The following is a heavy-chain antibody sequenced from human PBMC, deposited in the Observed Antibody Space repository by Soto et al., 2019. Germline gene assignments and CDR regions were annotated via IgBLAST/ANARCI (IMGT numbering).Heavy chain of an antibody. CDR1: NGSISSSNYH. D-gene: IGHD6-19*01. CDR2: IYYSGTT. CDR3: ARRKHGDSSGWGEFDY. V-gene: IGHV4-39*01. Sequence: QLQLQESGPGLVKPSETLSLTCTVSNGSISSSNYHWGWIRQAPGKGLECIGSIYYSGTTYYNPSLKNRVTISVETSKNQFSLKLSSVTAADTAVYYCARRKHGDSSGWGEFDYWGQGTLVTVSS. J-gene: IGHJ4*02.